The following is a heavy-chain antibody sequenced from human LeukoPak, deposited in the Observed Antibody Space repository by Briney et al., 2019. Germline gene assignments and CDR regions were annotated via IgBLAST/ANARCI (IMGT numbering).Heavy chain of an antibody. CDR3: ATDPSHTSGRSQYFDV. D-gene: IGHD6-19*01. J-gene: IGHJ2*01. Sequence: ASVKVSCKASGYTFTHHGITWVRQAPGQGLEWMGWISAYNGDTIYAQTLQGRVTMTTDSSTRTAYMELRSLTSDATAVYYRATDPSHTSGRSQYFDVWGRGTLVTVSS. CDR1: GYTFTHHG. CDR2: ISAYNGDT. V-gene: IGHV1-18*01.